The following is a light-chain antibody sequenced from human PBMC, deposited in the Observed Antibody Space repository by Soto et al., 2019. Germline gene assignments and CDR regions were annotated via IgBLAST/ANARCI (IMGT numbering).Light chain of an antibody. V-gene: IGKV3-11*01. Sequence: EIVLTQSPATLSLSPGERATLSCRASQSVTSYLAGYQQKPGQAPRLLMYDASNWATGITARCSGSGSGTDLTLTISSLEPDDFAVYYCQQRGDGPSTFGGGTKVQIK. CDR1: QSVTSY. CDR3: QQRGDGPST. CDR2: DAS. J-gene: IGKJ4*01.